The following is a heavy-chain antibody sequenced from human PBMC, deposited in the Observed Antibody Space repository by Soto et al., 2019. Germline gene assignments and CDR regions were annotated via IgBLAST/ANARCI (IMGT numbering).Heavy chain of an antibody. Sequence: GASVKVSCKASGGTFSSYAISWVRQAPGQGLEWMGGIIPMFGTANYAQKFQGRVTITADESTSTAYMELSSLRSEDTAVYYCAFGEESRYYYYGMDAWGQGTTVTVSS. CDR2: IIPMFGTA. CDR1: GGTFSSYA. V-gene: IGHV1-69*13. CDR3: AFGEESRYYYYGMDA. J-gene: IGHJ6*02. D-gene: IGHD3-10*01.